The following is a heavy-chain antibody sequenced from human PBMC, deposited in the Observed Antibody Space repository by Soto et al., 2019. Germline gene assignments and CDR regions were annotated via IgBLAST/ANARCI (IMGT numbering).Heavy chain of an antibody. CDR3: ARLMITFAGVIDDY. CDR1: GYAFTDYY. CDR2: ILPNSGDT. Sequence: QVKLVQSGAEVKKPGASVRVSCEASGYAFTDYYMHWVRQAPGQGLEWMGCILPNSGDTRYAHRFQGRVSMTRDTSISTAYMDLSGLRSDDTAVYFCARLMITFAGVIDDYWGQGTLVTVSS. V-gene: IGHV1-2*02. J-gene: IGHJ4*02. D-gene: IGHD3-16*02.